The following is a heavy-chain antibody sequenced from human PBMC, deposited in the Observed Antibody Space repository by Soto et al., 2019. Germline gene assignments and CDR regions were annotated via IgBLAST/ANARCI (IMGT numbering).Heavy chain of an antibody. V-gene: IGHV1-46*01. Sequence: ASVKVSCKASGYTFTSYYMHWVRQAPGQGLEWMGIINPSGGSTSYAQKFQGRVTMTRDTSTSTVYMELSSLRSEDTAVYYCARYYDSSGYYPIDAFDIWGQGTMVTVSS. D-gene: IGHD3-22*01. J-gene: IGHJ3*02. CDR1: GYTFTSYY. CDR3: ARYYDSSGYYPIDAFDI. CDR2: INPSGGST.